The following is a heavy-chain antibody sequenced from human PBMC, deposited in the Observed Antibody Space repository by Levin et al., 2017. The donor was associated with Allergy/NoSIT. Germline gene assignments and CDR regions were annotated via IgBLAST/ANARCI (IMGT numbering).Heavy chain of an antibody. D-gene: IGHD1-26*01. CDR2: ISWNSGSI. CDR1: GFTFDDYA. J-gene: IGHJ6*02. CDR3: AKGDSGSYTAFGMDV. Sequence: SLKISCAASGFTFDDYAMHWVRQAPGKGLEWVSGISWNSGSIGYADSVKGRFTISRDNAKNSLYLQMNSLRAEDTALYYCAKGDSGSYTAFGMDVWGQGTTVTVSS. V-gene: IGHV3-9*01.